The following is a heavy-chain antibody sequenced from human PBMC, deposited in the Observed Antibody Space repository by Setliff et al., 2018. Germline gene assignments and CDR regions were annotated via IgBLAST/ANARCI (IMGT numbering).Heavy chain of an antibody. CDR3: AREQSNYDFWSGYYGSYYYYMDV. J-gene: IGHJ6*03. D-gene: IGHD3-3*01. V-gene: IGHV1-8*02. CDR1: GYTFTSYD. Sequence: ASVKVSCKASGYTFTSYDINWVRQATGQGLEWMGWMNPNSGNTVYAQKFQGRVTMTEDTSTDTAYMELSSLRSEDTAVYYCAREQSNYDFWSGYYGSYYYYMDVWGKGTTVTVSS. CDR2: MNPNSGNT.